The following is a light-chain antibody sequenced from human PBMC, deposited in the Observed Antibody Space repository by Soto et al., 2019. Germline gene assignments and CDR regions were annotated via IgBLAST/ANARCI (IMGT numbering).Light chain of an antibody. CDR2: GAS. CDR1: QSVSRSY. V-gene: IGKV3-20*01. Sequence: IVLTQSSGSLSLSPGERVTLSCRASQSVSRSYVAWSQQKPDQAPRLLIYGASSRATGIPDRFSGSGSGTDFTLTSSRLQPEDFAVYYCQQYGRSPWTFGQGTKV. CDR3: QQYGRSPWT. J-gene: IGKJ1*01.